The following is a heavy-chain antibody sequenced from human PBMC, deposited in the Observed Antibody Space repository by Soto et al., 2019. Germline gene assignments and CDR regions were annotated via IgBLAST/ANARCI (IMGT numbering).Heavy chain of an antibody. CDR1: GFTFSNAW. Sequence: GGSLRLSCAASGFTFSNAWMNWVRQAPGKGLEWVGRIKSKSDGETTDYAAPVKGRFTISRDDSKNTLYLQMNSLKTEDTAVYYCTTGLTYYYDSSGYYWAGGTYVWRRGITFTVSS. CDR2: IKSKSDGETT. D-gene: IGHD3-22*01. CDR3: TTGLTYYYDSSGYYWAGGTYV. V-gene: IGHV3-15*01. J-gene: IGHJ6*02.